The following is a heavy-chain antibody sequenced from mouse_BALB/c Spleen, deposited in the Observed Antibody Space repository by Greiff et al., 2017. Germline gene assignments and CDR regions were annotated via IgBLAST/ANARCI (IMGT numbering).Heavy chain of an antibody. CDR3: TSRSNHYAMDY. D-gene: IGHD2-5*01. CDR2: INPSNGGT. J-gene: IGHJ4*01. CDR1: GYTFTSYY. V-gene: IGHV1S81*02. Sequence: QVQLQQPGAELVKPGASVKLSCKASGYTFTSYYMYWVKQRPGHGLEWIGGINPSNGGTNFNEKFKSKATLTVDKSSSTAYMQLSSLTSEDSAVYYCTSRSNHYAMDYWGQGTSVTVSS.